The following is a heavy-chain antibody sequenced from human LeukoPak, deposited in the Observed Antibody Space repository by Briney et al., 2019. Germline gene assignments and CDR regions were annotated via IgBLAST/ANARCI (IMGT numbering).Heavy chain of an antibody. J-gene: IGHJ4*02. V-gene: IGHV1-18*01. D-gene: IGHD3-3*01. CDR1: GYTFTSYG. CDR3: ESVVEWSLHFDY. CDR2: ISSYNGNT. Sequence: ASVNVSCQSSGYTFTSYGIGWVRQAPGQGREWMGLISSYNGNTNYAQKLQGRVTMTTDTSTSTAYLELRSLRSDDTVVYYCESVVEWSLHFDYWGQGTLVTVSS.